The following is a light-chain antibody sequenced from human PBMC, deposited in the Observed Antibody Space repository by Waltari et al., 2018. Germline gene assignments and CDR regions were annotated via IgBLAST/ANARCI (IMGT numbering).Light chain of an antibody. J-gene: IGLJ1*01. CDR2: DGS. CDR1: SREVGGYDY. Sequence: QSAPTPPVSVSWFSGTSNPLPCHGTSREVGGYDYVLWYQQPPCKVPKLLIYDGSARPSGVSNRFSGSKSDNTASLTISWLQAEDEADYYCTSFTSSRTYVFGRGTKLTVL. CDR3: TSFTSSRTYV. V-gene: IGLV2-14*03.